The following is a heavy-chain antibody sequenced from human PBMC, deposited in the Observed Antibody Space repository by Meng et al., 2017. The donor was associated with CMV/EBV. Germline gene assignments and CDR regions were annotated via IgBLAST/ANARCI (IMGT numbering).Heavy chain of an antibody. Sequence: GGSLRLSCAASGFTFSNAWMSWVRQAPGKGLEWVGRIKSKTDGGTTDYAAPVKGRFTIARDDSKNTLYLQMNSLKTEDTAVYYCTNPSPRRHGYCSSTSCPRWYGMDVWGQGTTVTVSS. CDR1: GFTFSNAW. V-gene: IGHV3-15*01. D-gene: IGHD2-2*03. CDR3: TNPSPRRHGYCSSTSCPRWYGMDV. J-gene: IGHJ6*02. CDR2: IKSKTDGGTT.